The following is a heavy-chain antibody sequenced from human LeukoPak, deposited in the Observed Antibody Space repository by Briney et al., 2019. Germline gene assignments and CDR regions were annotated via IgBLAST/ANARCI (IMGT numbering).Heavy chain of an antibody. V-gene: IGHV5-51*01. CDR3: ASLTSTSPNGESDY. Sequence: GAPLEISCKGSGSSFTSYWIGGVRQLPGKGLEGMGIIYPGDSDTRYSPSFQGQVTISADKSISTAYLQWSSLKASDTAMYYCASLTSTSPNGESDYWGQGTLVTVSS. D-gene: IGHD3-9*01. CDR2: IYPGDSDT. J-gene: IGHJ4*02. CDR1: GSSFTSYW.